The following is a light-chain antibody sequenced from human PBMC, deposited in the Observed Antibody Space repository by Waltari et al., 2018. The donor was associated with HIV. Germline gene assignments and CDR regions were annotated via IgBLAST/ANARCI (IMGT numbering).Light chain of an antibody. V-gene: IGLV1-47*01. CDR2: RSN. Sequence: QSVVTQPPSASGTPGQRVTISCSGSSSNIGSNYVYWYQQVPGTAPKVLIYRSNQRPSAVPDRFSGSKSGTSASLAISGLRSEDEADYYCAAWDDSLSGPVFGGGTKLTVL. CDR3: AAWDDSLSGPV. CDR1: SSNIGSNY. J-gene: IGLJ3*02.